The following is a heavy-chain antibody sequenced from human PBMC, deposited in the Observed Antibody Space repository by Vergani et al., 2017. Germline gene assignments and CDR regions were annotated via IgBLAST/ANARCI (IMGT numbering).Heavy chain of an antibody. CDR3: TRDCTSGGCPDNYGKDF. CDR1: GFTFSDFS. CDR2: IGSSGPYI. D-gene: IGHD2-8*01. V-gene: IGHV3-21*06. Sequence: VQLVESGGGLVKPGGSLRLSCAVSGFTFSDFSMSWVRQAPGKGLEWVAFIGSSGPYINYADSVKRRCIISGDNNNNSLFLQVKSLKAEDAAVYYCTRDCTSGGCPDNYGKDFWGQGATVTVSS. J-gene: IGHJ6*02.